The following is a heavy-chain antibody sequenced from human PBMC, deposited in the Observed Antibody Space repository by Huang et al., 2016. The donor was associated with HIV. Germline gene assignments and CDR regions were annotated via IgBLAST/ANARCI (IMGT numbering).Heavy chain of an antibody. J-gene: IGHJ6*02. CDR2: MSFRDSPT. CDR1: GLSFSSYN. V-gene: IGHV3-48*03. D-gene: IGHD2-8*02. CDR3: AKDYCTGGTCYGMDV. Sequence: EVQLVESGGGLVKPGGSLRLSCTASGLSFSSYNMKWVRQAPGKGLCWVSSMSFRDSPTYYADSVKGRCTISRDTAKNSLYLQMNSLRGEDTAVYYCAKDYCTGGTCYGMDVWGQGTTVTVSS.